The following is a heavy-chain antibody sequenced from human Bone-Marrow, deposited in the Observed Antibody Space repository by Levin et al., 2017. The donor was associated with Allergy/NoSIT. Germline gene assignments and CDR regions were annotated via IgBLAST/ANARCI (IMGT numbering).Heavy chain of an antibody. J-gene: IGHJ4*02. CDR2: ISGYNGNT. Sequence: GASVKVSCKASGYVFKTYGITWVRQAPGQGLEWMGWISGYNGNTNYAQNLQDRITLTREITTNTAYMELRSLRSDDTAVYFCARHCSSGSCDDYWGQGTLDTVSS. V-gene: IGHV1-18*01. D-gene: IGHD2-15*01. CDR3: ARHCSSGSCDDY. CDR1: GYVFKTYG.